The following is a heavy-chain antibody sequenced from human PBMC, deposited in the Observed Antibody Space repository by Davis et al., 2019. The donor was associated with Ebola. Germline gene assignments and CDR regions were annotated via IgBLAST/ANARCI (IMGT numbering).Heavy chain of an antibody. V-gene: IGHV4-59*04. CDR2: IYYSGST. D-gene: IGHD3-9*01. CDR1: GGSISSYY. CDR3: AGDILP. J-gene: IGHJ5*02. Sequence: MPSETLSLTCTVSGGSISSYYWSWIRQPPGKGLEWIGYIYYSGSTYYNPSLKSRVTISVDTSKNQFSLKLSSVTAADTAVYYCAGDILPWGQGTLVTVSS.